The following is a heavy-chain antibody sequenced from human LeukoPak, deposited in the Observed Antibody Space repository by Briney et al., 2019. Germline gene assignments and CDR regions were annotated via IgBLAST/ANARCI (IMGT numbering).Heavy chain of an antibody. CDR3: AREEAVGATVGY. D-gene: IGHD1-26*01. V-gene: IGHV3-21*01. Sequence: PGGSLRLSCAASGFTFSSYSMNWVRQAPGKGLEWVSSISSSSSFIYYAESVKGRFTISRDNAKNSLYLQVNSLRAEDTAVYYCAREEAVGATVGYWGQGTLVTVSS. CDR2: ISSSSSFI. J-gene: IGHJ4*02. CDR1: GFTFSSYS.